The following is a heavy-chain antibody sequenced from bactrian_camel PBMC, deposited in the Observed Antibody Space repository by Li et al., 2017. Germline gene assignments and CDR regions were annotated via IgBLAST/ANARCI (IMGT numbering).Heavy chain of an antibody. Sequence: VQLVESGGGSVQAGGSLRLSCAASGYTVSSTCMGWFRQAPGKEREGIASITAGGSTDYADSVKGRFTSSRDNAKNTLYLQMNSLKAEDTAVYYCATWAVYRAIAYPSRAFADWGQGTQVTVS. CDR3: ATWAVYRAIAYPSRAFAD. CDR2: ITAGGST. J-gene: IGHJ4*01. V-gene: IGHV3S53*01. CDR1: GYTVSSTC. D-gene: IGHD3*01.